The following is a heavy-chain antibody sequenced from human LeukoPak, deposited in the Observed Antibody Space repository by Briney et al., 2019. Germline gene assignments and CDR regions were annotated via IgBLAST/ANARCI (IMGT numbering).Heavy chain of an antibody. CDR1: GFTFSSYS. J-gene: IGHJ5*02. Sequence: GGSLRLSCTASGFTFSSYSMNWVRQAPGKGLEWVSSISSSSSYIYYADSVKVRFTISRDNVKNSLYLQMNSLRAEDTAVYYCASQEYSSGWGHNWFDPWGQGTLVTVSS. D-gene: IGHD6-19*01. CDR2: ISSSSSYI. CDR3: ASQEYSSGWGHNWFDP. V-gene: IGHV3-21*01.